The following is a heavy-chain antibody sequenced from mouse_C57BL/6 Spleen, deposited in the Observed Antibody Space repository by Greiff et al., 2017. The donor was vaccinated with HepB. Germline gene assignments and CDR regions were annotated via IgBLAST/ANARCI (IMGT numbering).Heavy chain of an antibody. Sequence: QVQLQQPGAELVMPGASVKLSCKASGYTFTSYWMHWVKQRPGQGLEWIGEIDPSDSYTNYNQKFKGKSTLTVDKSSITAYMQLSSLTSEDSAVYYCARFGDRYFDVWGTGTTVTVSS. CDR2: IDPSDSYT. J-gene: IGHJ1*03. CDR1: GYTFTSYW. CDR3: ARFGDRYFDV. D-gene: IGHD3-1*01. V-gene: IGHV1-69*01.